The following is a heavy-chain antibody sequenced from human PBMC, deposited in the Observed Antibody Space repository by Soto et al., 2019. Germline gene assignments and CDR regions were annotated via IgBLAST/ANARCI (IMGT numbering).Heavy chain of an antibody. J-gene: IGHJ4*02. D-gene: IGHD3-10*01. Sequence: PGGSLRRSCAACGFTFSNYGMRWVRQAPGKGRGWVAVIAEDGSNKYYADSVKGRFTISRDNSKNTLYLQINSLRAEDTAVYYCANDSEVGGASYYCDYWRQGTLVTVCS. CDR1: GFTFSNYG. CDR3: ANDSEVGGASYYCDY. V-gene: IGHV3-30*18. CDR2: IAEDGSNK.